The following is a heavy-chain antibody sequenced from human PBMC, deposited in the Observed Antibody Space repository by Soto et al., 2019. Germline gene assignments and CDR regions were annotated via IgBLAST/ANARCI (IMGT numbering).Heavy chain of an antibody. CDR2: IFHSGNT. V-gene: IGHV4-31*03. CDR3: VRWWHYLTGGITQNDAFDI. Sequence: PSETLSLTCTVSGGSIGSGGYYWSWIRQRPGIGLEWIGYIFHSGNTYYKPSLKSRVSISVDTSKNQFSLKLSSLTAEDTAVYYCVRWWHYLTGGITQNDAFDIWGQGTMVT. J-gene: IGHJ3*02. CDR1: GGSIGSGGYY. D-gene: IGHD2-15*01.